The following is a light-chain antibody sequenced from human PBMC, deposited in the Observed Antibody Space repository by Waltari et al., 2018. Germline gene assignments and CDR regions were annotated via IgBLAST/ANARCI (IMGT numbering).Light chain of an antibody. CDR2: EVS. CDR1: SSDVGYYNF. CDR3: SSYTSRTTDVV. V-gene: IGLV2-14*01. Sequence: QSALTQPASVSGSPGQSITIPCTGTSSDVGYYNFVSWYQHRPGKAPKLMIYEVSNRPSGVSNRFSGSKSGNTASLTISGLQVEDEADYYCSSYTSRTTDVVFGGGTKLTVL. J-gene: IGLJ2*01.